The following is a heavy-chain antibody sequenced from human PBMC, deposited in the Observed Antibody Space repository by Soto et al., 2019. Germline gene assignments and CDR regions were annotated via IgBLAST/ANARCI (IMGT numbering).Heavy chain of an antibody. CDR1: GFIFGGYG. Sequence: PGGSLRLSCAASGFIFGGYGMSWVRQAPGKGLEWVAAINGDGGSTYYADSMKGRFTISRDNSKNTLDLQMNSLRDEDTAVYYCAKVIQMATVRGYFDYWGHGTLVTVSS. V-gene: IGHV3-23*01. J-gene: IGHJ4*01. CDR3: AKVIQMATVRGYFDY. CDR2: INGDGGST. D-gene: IGHD4-4*01.